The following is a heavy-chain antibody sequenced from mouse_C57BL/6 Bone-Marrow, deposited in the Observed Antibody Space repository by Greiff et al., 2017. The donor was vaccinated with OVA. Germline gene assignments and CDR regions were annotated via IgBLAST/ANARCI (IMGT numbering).Heavy chain of an antibody. J-gene: IGHJ3*01. V-gene: IGHV1-26*01. Sequence: EVQLQQSGPELMKPGASVKISCKASGYTFTDSYMNWVKQSHGKSLEWIGDINPNNGGTSYNQKFKGKATLTVDKSSSTAYMALRRLTSVDSADYYVERKEDNDDYAGFAYWGQGTPVTVSA. D-gene: IGHD2-4*01. CDR1: GYTFTDSY. CDR3: ERKEDNDDYAGFAY. CDR2: INPNNGGT.